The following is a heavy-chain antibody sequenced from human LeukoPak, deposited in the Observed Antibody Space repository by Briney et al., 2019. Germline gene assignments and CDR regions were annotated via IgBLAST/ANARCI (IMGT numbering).Heavy chain of an antibody. D-gene: IGHD3-22*01. Sequence: SETLSLTCAVYGGSFSGYQWSWIRQPPGKGLEWIGEINHSGSTNYNPSLKSRVNISVDTSKNQFSLNLSSVTAADTAVYYCARTSIYYDSSGYRSWGQGTLVTVSS. J-gene: IGHJ5*02. V-gene: IGHV4-34*01. CDR2: INHSGST. CDR1: GGSFSGYQ. CDR3: ARTSIYYDSSGYRS.